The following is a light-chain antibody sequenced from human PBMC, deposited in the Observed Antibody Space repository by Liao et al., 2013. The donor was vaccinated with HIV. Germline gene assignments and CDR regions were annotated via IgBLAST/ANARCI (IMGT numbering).Light chain of an antibody. J-gene: IGLJ1*01. CDR1: DIGTRA. CDR3: QAWDSSTYV. V-gene: IGLV3-21*01. Sequence: SYELTQPPSVSVAPGETARIPCGADDIGTRAVHWYQHKRGQAPVLIIQFDTARPSGIPERFSGSNSGNTATLTISGTQAMDEADYYCQAWDSSTYVFGTGTKVTVL. CDR2: FDT.